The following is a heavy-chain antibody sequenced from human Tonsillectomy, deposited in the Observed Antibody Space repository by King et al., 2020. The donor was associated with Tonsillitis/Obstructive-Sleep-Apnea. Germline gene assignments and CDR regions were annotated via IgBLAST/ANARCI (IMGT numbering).Heavy chain of an antibody. Sequence: QLVQSGAEVKEPGASVKVSCKASGYTFTTYGISWVRQAPGQGLEWMAWISAHNGHTNYAQKLQDRVTMTTDTSTSTAYMELRSLRSDDTAVYYCARDSMSHYYDSSSYYTFNYWGQGTLVTVSS. D-gene: IGHD3-22*01. CDR1: GYTFTTYG. CDR2: ISAHNGHT. V-gene: IGHV1-18*01. J-gene: IGHJ4*02. CDR3: ARDSMSHYYDSSSYYTFNY.